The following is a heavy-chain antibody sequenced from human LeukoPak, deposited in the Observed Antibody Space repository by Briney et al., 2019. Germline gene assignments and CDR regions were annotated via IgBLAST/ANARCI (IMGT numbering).Heavy chain of an antibody. D-gene: IGHD5-18*01. CDR1: GFTFSTCA. J-gene: IGHJ3*02. CDR3: VKEPRGYSFSFDI. CDR2: ISGSGSKT. V-gene: IGHV3-23*01. Sequence: GGSLRLSCAASGFTFSTCAINWLRQAPGKGLDWVSAISGSGSKTFYADSVKGRFTISRHNPKNPLYLQMNSLRPEDTAVYYCVKEPRGYSFSFDIWGQGTMVTVSS.